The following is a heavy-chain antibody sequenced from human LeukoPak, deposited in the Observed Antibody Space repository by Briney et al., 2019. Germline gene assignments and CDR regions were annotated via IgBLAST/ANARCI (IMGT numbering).Heavy chain of an antibody. V-gene: IGHV1-69*13. CDR3: ASDPRFATTVTNPPDAFDI. Sequence: SVKVSCKASGGTFSSYAISWVRQAPGQGLEWMGGIIPIFGTANYAQKFQGRVTITADESTSTAYMELSSLRSEDTAVYYCASDPRFATTVTNPPDAFDIWGQGTMVTVSS. J-gene: IGHJ3*02. CDR1: GGTFSSYA. D-gene: IGHD4-17*01. CDR2: IIPIFGTA.